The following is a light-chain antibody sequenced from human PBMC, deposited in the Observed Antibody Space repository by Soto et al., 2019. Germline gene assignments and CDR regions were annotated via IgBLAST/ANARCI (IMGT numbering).Light chain of an antibody. CDR1: QSISGW. J-gene: IGKJ1*01. CDR3: QHYKSYPWT. V-gene: IGKV1-5*01. CDR2: EAS. Sequence: MQMNRSPSTLSASVGDRGTTSCRASQSISGWLAWYQQKPGKAPKLLIYEASSLESGVPSRFSGSGSGTEFTLIISSLQPDDFATYYCQHYKSYPWTFGQGTKVDIK.